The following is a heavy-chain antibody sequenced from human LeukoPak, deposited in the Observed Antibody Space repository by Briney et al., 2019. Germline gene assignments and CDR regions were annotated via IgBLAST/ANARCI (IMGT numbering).Heavy chain of an antibody. CDR2: IYSSGST. J-gene: IGHJ4*02. Sequence: GSLRLSCAASGFTFSSYSMNWIRQPPGKGLEWLGYIYSSGSTKYNPSLKSRVTISVDTSKNQFSLYLSSVTAADTAVYYCARAGVGWLQSMGPLDYWGQGTLVTVSS. CDR1: GFTFSSYS. D-gene: IGHD5-24*01. V-gene: IGHV4-59*01. CDR3: ARAGVGWLQSMGPLDY.